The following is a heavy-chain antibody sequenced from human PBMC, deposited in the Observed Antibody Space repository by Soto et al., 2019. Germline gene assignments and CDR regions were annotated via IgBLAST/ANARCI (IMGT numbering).Heavy chain of an antibody. D-gene: IGHD3-10*01. CDR3: ARSAPYASGMALDY. CDR1: GGSMSAYY. Sequence: PSETLSLTCIVSGGSMSAYYWNWIRQPPGKGLEWIGFIYYSGSTHYNPSLKSRVTISVDMTKNQFSLNLSSVTAADTAVYYCARSAPYASGMALDYWGQGILVTVSS. CDR2: IYYSGST. J-gene: IGHJ4*02. V-gene: IGHV4-59*08.